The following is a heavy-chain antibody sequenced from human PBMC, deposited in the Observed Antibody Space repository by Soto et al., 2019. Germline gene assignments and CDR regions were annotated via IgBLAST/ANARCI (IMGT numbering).Heavy chain of an antibody. V-gene: IGHV4-30-4*01. CDR1: GGSISSGDYY. J-gene: IGHJ4*02. Sequence: ASGTLSLTCTVSGGSISSGDYYWSWVRQPPGKGLEWIGYIYYSGSTYYNPSLKSRVTISVDTSKNQFSLKLSSVTAADTAVYYCARVGDSRGWYLDYWGQGTLVTVSS. D-gene: IGHD6-19*01. CDR2: IYYSGST. CDR3: ARVGDSRGWYLDY.